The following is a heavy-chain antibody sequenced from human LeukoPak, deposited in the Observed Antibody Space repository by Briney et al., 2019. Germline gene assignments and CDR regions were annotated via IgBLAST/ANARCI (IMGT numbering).Heavy chain of an antibody. CDR2: ISGSGGST. J-gene: IGHJ4*02. CDR1: GFTFSSYA. V-gene: IGHV3-23*01. CDR3: AKALAVYYYDSSGYPGY. Sequence: QSGGSLRLSCAASGFTFSSYAMSWVRQAPGKGLEWVSAISGSGGSTYYADSVKGRFTISRDNSKNTLYLQMNSLRAEDTAVYYCAKALAVYYYDSSGYPGYWGQGTLVTVSS. D-gene: IGHD3-22*01.